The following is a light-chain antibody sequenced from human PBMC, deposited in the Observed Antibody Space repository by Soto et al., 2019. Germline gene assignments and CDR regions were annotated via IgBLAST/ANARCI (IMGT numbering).Light chain of an antibody. Sequence: EIVMTQSPATLSVSPGERATLSCRASQSVSSNLAWYQQKPGQAPRLLIYAASTRATGIPARFSGSGSGTEFTLTISSLQSEDFATYYCQQYNSLYTFGQGTKVDIK. V-gene: IGKV3D-15*01. CDR3: QQYNSLYT. J-gene: IGKJ2*01. CDR1: QSVSSN. CDR2: AAS.